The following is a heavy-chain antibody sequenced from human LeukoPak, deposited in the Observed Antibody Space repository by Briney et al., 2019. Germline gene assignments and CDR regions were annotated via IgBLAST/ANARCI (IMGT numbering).Heavy chain of an antibody. D-gene: IGHD6-19*01. V-gene: IGHV3-21*01. Sequence: GGSLRLSCAASGFTFSGYSMNWVRQAPGKGLEWVSSISSGSSYIYYADSVKGRFTISRGNPKNSLYLQMDSLRAEDTAVYYCARDLGSWYSSYGKKAWGFDYWSQGTLVTVSS. J-gene: IGHJ4*02. CDR2: ISSGSSYI. CDR1: GFTFSGYS. CDR3: ARDLGSWYSSYGKKAWGFDY.